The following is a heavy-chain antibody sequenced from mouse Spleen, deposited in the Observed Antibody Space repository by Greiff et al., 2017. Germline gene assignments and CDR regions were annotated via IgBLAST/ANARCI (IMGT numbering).Heavy chain of an antibody. Sequence: VQLQQSGPGLVKPSQSLSLTCSVTGYSITSGYYWNWIRQFPGNKLEWMGYISYDGSNNYNPSLKNRISITRDTSKNQFFLKLNSVTTEDTATYYCAREGYGSPWYFDVWGTGTTVTVSS. CDR1: GYSITSGYY. CDR2: ISYDGSN. V-gene: IGHV3-6*01. J-gene: IGHJ1*03. CDR3: AREGYGSPWYFDV. D-gene: IGHD1-1*01.